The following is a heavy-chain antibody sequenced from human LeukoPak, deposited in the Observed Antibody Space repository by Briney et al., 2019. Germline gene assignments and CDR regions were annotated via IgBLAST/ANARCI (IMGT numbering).Heavy chain of an antibody. V-gene: IGHV1-69*13. CDR3: ARDRGHSGYDKGYY. D-gene: IGHD5-12*01. J-gene: IGHJ4*02. CDR1: GGTFSSYA. Sequence: GASVKVSCKASGGTFSSYAISWVRQAPGQGLEWMGGIIPIFGTANYAQKFQGRVTITADESTSTAYMELSSLRSEDTAVYYCARDRGHSGYDKGYYWGQGTLVTVSS. CDR2: IIPIFGTA.